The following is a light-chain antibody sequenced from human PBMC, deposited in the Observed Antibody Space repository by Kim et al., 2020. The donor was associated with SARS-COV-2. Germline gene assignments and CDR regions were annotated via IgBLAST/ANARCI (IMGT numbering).Light chain of an antibody. Sequence: SASVGDRVTLTGRASQSISSYLNWYQQKPGKAPKLLIYAASSLQSGVPSRFSGSGSGTDFTLTISSLQPEDFATYYCQQSYSTLYTFGQGTKLEI. CDR1: QSISSY. CDR3: QQSYSTLYT. J-gene: IGKJ2*01. CDR2: AAS. V-gene: IGKV1-39*01.